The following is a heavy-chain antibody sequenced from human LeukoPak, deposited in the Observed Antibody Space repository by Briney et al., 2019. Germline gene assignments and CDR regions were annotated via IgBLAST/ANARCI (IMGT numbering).Heavy chain of an antibody. CDR2: ISGSGGST. CDR1: GFTFSSYA. CDR3: ARERYTVTTRTYYFDY. V-gene: IGHV3-23*01. D-gene: IGHD4-17*01. J-gene: IGHJ4*02. Sequence: RGSLRLSCAASGFTFSSYAMNWVRQAPGKGLEWVSTISGSGGSTYYADSVKGRFTISRDNSKNTLYLQMNSLRAEDTAVYYCARERYTVTTRTYYFDYWGQGTLVTVSS.